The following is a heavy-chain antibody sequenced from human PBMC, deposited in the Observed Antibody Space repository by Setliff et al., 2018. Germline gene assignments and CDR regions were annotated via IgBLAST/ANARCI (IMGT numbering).Heavy chain of an antibody. CDR1: GGSFSGYY. D-gene: IGHD5-18*01. V-gene: IGHV4-34*12. J-gene: IGHJ6*02. CDR3: ARAPGYSYGYYYYGMDV. CDR2: IIHSGST. Sequence: SETLSLTCAVYGGSFSGYYWSWIRQPPGKRLEWLGEIIHSGSTNYNPSLKSRVTISMDTSKNQFSLKLSSVTAADTAVYYCARAPGYSYGYYYYGMDVWGQGTTVTVSS.